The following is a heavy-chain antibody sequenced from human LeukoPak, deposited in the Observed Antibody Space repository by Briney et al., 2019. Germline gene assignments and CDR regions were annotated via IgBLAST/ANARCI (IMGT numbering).Heavy chain of an antibody. V-gene: IGHV1-2*02. CDR2: INPNSGGT. CDR1: GYTFTFYY. D-gene: IGHD2-15*01. CDR3: ARDQCVYCSGGSLLG. Sequence: ASVTVSCTASGYTFTFYYMHWVRQAPGQGLEWMGWINPNSGGTNLAQKFQGRVTMTRDTSISTAYMELSRLTSDDTALYYCARDQCVYCSGGSLLGWGQGTLVTVSS. J-gene: IGHJ4*02.